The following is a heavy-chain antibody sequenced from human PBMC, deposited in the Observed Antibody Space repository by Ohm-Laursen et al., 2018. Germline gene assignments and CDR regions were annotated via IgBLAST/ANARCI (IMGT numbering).Heavy chain of an antibody. Sequence: SLRLSCAASGFTFSSYEMNWVRQAPGKGLEYVSYISSSGESMYYADSVKGRFTISRDNAKNSLYLQMNSLRAEDTAIYFCARATYAYLANDWGQGTLVTVSS. J-gene: IGHJ4*02. CDR3: ARATYAYLAND. CDR1: GFTFSSYE. CDR2: ISSSGESM. V-gene: IGHV3-48*03. D-gene: IGHD3-16*01.